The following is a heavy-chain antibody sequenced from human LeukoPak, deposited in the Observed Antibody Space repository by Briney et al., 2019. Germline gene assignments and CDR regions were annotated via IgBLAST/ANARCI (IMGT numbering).Heavy chain of an antibody. V-gene: IGHV4-4*07. Sequence: SSETLSLTCTVSGGSISSYYWSWIRQPAGKGPEWIGRIYTSGSTNYNPSLKSRVTMSVDTSKNQFSLKLSSVTAADTAVYYCACEGSVRGVIRFWGQGTLVTVSS. CDR3: ACEGSVRGVIRF. J-gene: IGHJ4*02. CDR1: GGSISSYY. CDR2: IYTSGST. D-gene: IGHD3-10*01.